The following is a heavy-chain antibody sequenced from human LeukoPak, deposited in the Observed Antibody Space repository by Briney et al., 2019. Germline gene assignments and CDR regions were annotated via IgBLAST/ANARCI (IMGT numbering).Heavy chain of an antibody. CDR1: GFTFDNYA. CDR3: ARTVSLTTLDY. Sequence: PGGSLRLSCAASGFTFDNYAMNWVRQVPGKGLEWISLISWNSGTIGYADSVKGRFTISRDNANNFLYLQMNSLRAEDTAVYYCARTVSLTTLDYWGQGTLVTVSS. V-gene: IGHV3-9*01. CDR2: ISWNSGTI. J-gene: IGHJ4*02. D-gene: IGHD3-22*01.